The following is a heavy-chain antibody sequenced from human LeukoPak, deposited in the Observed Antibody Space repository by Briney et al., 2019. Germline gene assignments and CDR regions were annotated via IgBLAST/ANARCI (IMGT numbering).Heavy chain of an antibody. J-gene: IGHJ4*02. CDR2: VKQDGSEK. CDR3: ARDRLPDRWIALAY. CDR1: GFTFSTYW. Sequence: PGESLRLSCVASGFTFSTYWMSWARQAPGKGLEWVANVKQDGSEKYYVDSVKGRFTISRDNAKNSLFLQMNSLRAEDTAVYYCARDRLPDRWIALAYWGQGTLVTVSS. D-gene: IGHD2-21*01. V-gene: IGHV3-7*01.